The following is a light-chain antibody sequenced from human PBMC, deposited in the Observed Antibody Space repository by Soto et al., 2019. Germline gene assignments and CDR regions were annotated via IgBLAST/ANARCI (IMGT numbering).Light chain of an antibody. V-gene: IGKV3-20*01. CDR2: GAS. J-gene: IGKJ1*01. Sequence: EIVLTQSPGTLSLSPGERATLSCRASQSVSSGFLAWYQQKPGQAPRLLIYGASSRATGIPDRFSGSGSGTDFTITISRLESEDVAVYYFHQYDRSPRTFGQGTKVKIK. CDR3: HQYDRSPRT. CDR1: QSVSSGF.